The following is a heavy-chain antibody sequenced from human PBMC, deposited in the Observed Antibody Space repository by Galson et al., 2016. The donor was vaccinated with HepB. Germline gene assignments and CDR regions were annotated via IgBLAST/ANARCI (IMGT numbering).Heavy chain of an antibody. CDR3: AIDYDITLIVVPYQVPDY. D-gene: IGHD3-22*01. V-gene: IGHV1-46*01. CDR2: INPSGGST. J-gene: IGHJ4*02. CDR1: GYTFTSYY. Sequence: SVKVSCKASGYTFTSYYMHWVRQAPGQGLEWMGIINPSGGSTSYAQQYQGRVTLTRDTSTSTVYMELSSLRSEDTAVYYFAIDYDITLIVVPYQVPDYWGQGTLVTVSS.